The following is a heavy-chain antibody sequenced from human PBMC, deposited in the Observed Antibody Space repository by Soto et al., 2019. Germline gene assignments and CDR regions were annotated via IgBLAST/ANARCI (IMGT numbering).Heavy chain of an antibody. J-gene: IGHJ4*02. Sequence: ASVKVSCKASGNTLSSYTFTWVRQAPGKGFELLGGIIPILGTTDYAQKFQDRVTITADESTTTVYMELSGLTSEDTAMYYCARGYKPMLPFDYWGQGTLVTVSS. CDR2: IIPILGTT. D-gene: IGHD5-18*01. V-gene: IGHV1-69*13. CDR1: GNTLSSYT. CDR3: ARGYKPMLPFDY.